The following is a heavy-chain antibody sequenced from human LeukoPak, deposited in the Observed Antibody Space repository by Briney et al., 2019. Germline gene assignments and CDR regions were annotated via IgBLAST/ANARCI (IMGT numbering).Heavy chain of an antibody. CDR2: IIPILGIA. CDR1: GGTFSSYA. Sequence: AASVTVSCKASGGTFSSYAISWVRQAPGQGLEWMGRIIPILGIANYAQKFQGRVTITADKSTSTAYMELSSLRSEDTAVYYCARERYDSSGYCDYWGQGTLVTVSS. CDR3: ARERYDSSGYCDY. V-gene: IGHV1-69*04. D-gene: IGHD3-22*01. J-gene: IGHJ4*02.